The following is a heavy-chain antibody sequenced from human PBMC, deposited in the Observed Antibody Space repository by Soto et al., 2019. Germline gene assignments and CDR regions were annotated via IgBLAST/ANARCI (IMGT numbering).Heavy chain of an antibody. V-gene: IGHV4-39*01. D-gene: IGHD3-3*01. CDR2: IYYSGST. CDR1: GGSISSSSYY. CDR3: ARAINHLKEWYYDFWSGYTNSTSYYYMDV. Sequence: SETLSLTCTVSGGSISSSSYYWGWIRQPPGKGLEWIGSIYYSGSTYYNPSLKSRVTISVDTSKNQFSLKLSSVTAADTAVYYCARAINHLKEWYYDFWSGYTNSTSYYYMDVWGKGTTVTVSS. J-gene: IGHJ6*03.